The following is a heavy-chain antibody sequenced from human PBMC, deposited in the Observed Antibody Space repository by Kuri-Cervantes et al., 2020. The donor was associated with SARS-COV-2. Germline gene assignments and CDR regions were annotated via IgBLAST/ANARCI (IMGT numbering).Heavy chain of an antibody. Sequence: SVKVSCKASGGTFSSYAISWVRQAPGQGLEWMGGSIPIFGTANYAQKFQGRVTITADESTSTAYMELSSLRSEDTAVYYCARDCGDCYNDDAFDIWGQETMVTVAS. D-gene: IGHD2-21*02. CDR3: ARDCGDCYNDDAFDI. J-gene: IGHJ3*02. CDR1: GGTFSSYA. CDR2: SIPIFGTA. V-gene: IGHV1-69*13.